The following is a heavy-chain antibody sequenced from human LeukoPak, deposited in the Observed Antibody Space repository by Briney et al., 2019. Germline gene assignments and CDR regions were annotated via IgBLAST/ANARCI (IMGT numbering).Heavy chain of an antibody. CDR2: ISSSGSTI. CDR3: AKDKATAHYYYMDV. CDR1: GFTFSSYD. Sequence: PGGSLRLSCAASGFTFSSYDMNWVRQAPGKGLEWVSYISSSGSTIYYADSVKGRFTISRDNAKTSPYLQMNSLRAEDTALYYCAKDKATAHYYYMDVWGKGTTVTVSS. D-gene: IGHD5-24*01. V-gene: IGHV3-48*03. J-gene: IGHJ6*03.